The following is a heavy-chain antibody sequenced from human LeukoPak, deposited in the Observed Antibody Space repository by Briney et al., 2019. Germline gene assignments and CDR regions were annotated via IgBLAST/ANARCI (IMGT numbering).Heavy chain of an antibody. J-gene: IGHJ4*02. V-gene: IGHV3-23*01. CDR1: GFTLSSYA. CDR2: ISDSGNT. D-gene: IGHD2-21*01. Sequence: GGSLRLSCAASGFTLSSYAMSWVRQAPGKGLEWVSAISDSGNTHHADSVKGRFTISRDSSKNTLFLQMNRLRPEDAAVYYCAKAPVTTCRGAYCYPFDYWGQGTLVTVSS. CDR3: AKAPVTTCRGAYCYPFDY.